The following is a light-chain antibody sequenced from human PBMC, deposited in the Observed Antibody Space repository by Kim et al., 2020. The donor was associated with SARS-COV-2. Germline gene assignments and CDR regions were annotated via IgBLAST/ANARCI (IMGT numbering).Light chain of an antibody. CDR1: QDISRY. J-gene: IGKJ1*01. CDR3: QQTYSASRT. Sequence: AAVGDRVTITCRASQDISRYLNWYQQQPGEAPKLLIYTATSLQSVVPSRFTGSGSEADFTLTISSLQPEDFATYYCQQTYSASRTFGQGTKVDIK. V-gene: IGKV1-39*01. CDR2: TAT.